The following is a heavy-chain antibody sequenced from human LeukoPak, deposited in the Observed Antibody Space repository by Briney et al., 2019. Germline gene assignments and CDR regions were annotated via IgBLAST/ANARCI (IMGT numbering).Heavy chain of an antibody. CDR1: GLTFTNYG. CDR3: ARGVVIVPAAHTDYYHYGMDV. D-gene: IGHD2-2*01. Sequence: GGSLKLSCAASGLTFTNYGMTWVRQAPGKGLEWVSSISMSTSYIYYADSVKGRFIISRDNAQNSLYLQMNSLRAEDTAIYYCARGVVIVPAAHTDYYHYGMDVWGQGTTVTVSS. J-gene: IGHJ6*02. V-gene: IGHV3-21*01. CDR2: ISMSTSYI.